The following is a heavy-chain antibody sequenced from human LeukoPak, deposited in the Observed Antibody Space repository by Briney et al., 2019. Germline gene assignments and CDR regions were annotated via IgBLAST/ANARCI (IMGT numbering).Heavy chain of an antibody. CDR2: ISSDGSNK. CDR3: AKVDCSSTSCHSDS. Sequence: GGSLRLSCAASGFTFSSYGMHWVRQAPGKGLEWVAIISSDGSNKYYADSVKGRFTISRDNSKSTLFLQMNSLRAEDTAVYYCAKVDCSSTSCHSDSWGQGTLVTLSS. CDR1: GFTFSSYG. J-gene: IGHJ4*02. V-gene: IGHV3-30*18. D-gene: IGHD2-2*02.